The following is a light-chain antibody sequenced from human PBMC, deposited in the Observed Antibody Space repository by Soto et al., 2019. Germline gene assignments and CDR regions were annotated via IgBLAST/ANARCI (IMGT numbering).Light chain of an antibody. V-gene: IGLV2-11*01. J-gene: IGLJ2*01. CDR2: DVN. CDR3: ASYAGNYTLD. CDR1: SSDVGTYNS. Sequence: QSVLTQPRSVSGSPGQSVTISCTGTSSDVGTYNSVSWYQQHPGKAPKLMIYDVNKRPSGVPYRFSGSMSGNTASLTISGLQAGDEADYHCASYAGNYTLDFGGGTKLTVL.